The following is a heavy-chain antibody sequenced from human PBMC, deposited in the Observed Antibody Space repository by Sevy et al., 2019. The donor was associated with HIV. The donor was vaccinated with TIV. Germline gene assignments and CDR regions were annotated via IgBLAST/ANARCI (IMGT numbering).Heavy chain of an antibody. J-gene: IGHJ6*02. CDR1: GFTFTTYA. CDR3: ARDRDGSGSSGGYGMDV. D-gene: IGHD3-10*01. Sequence: GGSLRLSCAASGFTFTTYAMTWVRQAPGKGLQWVSAISGSGGSTYYADSVEGRFTIPRDNAKKSLYLQMNSLRAEDTAVYYCARDRDGSGSSGGYGMDVWGQGTTVTVSS. CDR2: ISGSGGST. V-gene: IGHV3-23*01.